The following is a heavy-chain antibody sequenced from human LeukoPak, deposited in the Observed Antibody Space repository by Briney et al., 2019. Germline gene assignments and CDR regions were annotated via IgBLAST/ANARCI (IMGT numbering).Heavy chain of an antibody. CDR2: ISAYNGNT. Sequence: ASVKVSCKASGYTFTSYGISWVRQAPGQGLEWMGWISAYNGNTNYAQKLQGRVTMTTDTSTSTAYMELRSLRSDDTAVYYYARGTYYYDSSGYFTPYYFDYWGQGTLVTVSS. CDR1: GYTFTSYG. J-gene: IGHJ4*02. D-gene: IGHD3-22*01. V-gene: IGHV1-18*01. CDR3: ARGTYYYDSSGYFTPYYFDY.